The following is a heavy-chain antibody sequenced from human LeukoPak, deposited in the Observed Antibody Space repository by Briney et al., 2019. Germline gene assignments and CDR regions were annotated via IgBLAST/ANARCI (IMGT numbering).Heavy chain of an antibody. CDR3: ARDPLGAFDI. J-gene: IGHJ3*02. Sequence: PGGSLRLSCAASGFTFDDYAMHWVRQAPGKGLEWVSGISWNSGSIGYADSVKGRFTISRDNAKNSLYLQMNSLRAEDTAVYYCARDPLGAFDIWGQGTMVTVSS. V-gene: IGHV3-9*01. CDR1: GFTFDDYA. CDR2: ISWNSGSI. D-gene: IGHD7-27*01.